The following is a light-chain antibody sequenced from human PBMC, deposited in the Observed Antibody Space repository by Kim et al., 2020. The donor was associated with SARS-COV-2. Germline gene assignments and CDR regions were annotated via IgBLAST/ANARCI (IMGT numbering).Light chain of an antibody. CDR1: RGVTSRY. V-gene: IGKV3-20*01. CDR3: QQFGASPIT. Sequence: PGERATLRWRAGRGVTSRYIAWYQHKPGQAPRLLIYGASSRATGIPDRVSGSGSGTDFTLTISRLEPEDFAVYYCQQFGASPITFGQGTRLEIK. CDR2: GAS. J-gene: IGKJ5*01.